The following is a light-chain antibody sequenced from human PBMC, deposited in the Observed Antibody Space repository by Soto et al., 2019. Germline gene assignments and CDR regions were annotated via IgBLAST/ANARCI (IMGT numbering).Light chain of an antibody. J-gene: IGKJ5*01. V-gene: IGKV3-15*01. CDR1: QGVTTN. CDR2: DVS. Sequence: EVVLTQSPGTQSGSPGERATLSCMAGQGVTTNFAWYQQKSGQSPSLLIYDVSIRATGVPAKFSGTGSETDFTLTISGLQSEDSAVYFCQQYNNWPFSFGQGTRLEIK. CDR3: QQYNNWPFS.